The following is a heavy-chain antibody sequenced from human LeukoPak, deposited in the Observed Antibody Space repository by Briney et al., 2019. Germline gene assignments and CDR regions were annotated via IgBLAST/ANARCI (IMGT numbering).Heavy chain of an antibody. CDR1: AFTFTFSTSG. Sequence: PGRSLRLSCAASAFTFTFSTSGMPWVRQAPGKGLERVAFIQYDDRERYYADSVRDQCTIPRDNSKNTPYLQMNSLRDGDTAVYYCASFFYAAGSYFDHWGQGTLVSVSS. D-gene: IGHD3-10*01. V-gene: IGHV3-33*05. CDR2: IQYDDRER. J-gene: IGHJ4*02. CDR3: ASFFYAAGSYFDH.